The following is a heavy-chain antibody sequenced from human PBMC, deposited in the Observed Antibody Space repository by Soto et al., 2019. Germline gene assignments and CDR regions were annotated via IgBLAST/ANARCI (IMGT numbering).Heavy chain of an antibody. CDR1: GFTFYSSA. Sequence: EVQLLESGGGLAQPGGSLRLSCAASGFTFYSSAMSWVRQAPGKGLEWVSSISATGSGTYYADSVKGRFTISRDNSKNMLYLQMNILGAEDTAIYYCAEYTNSWYFAYWGQGTLGTVSS. J-gene: IGHJ4*02. CDR2: ISATGSGT. D-gene: IGHD6-13*01. CDR3: AEYTNSWYFAY. V-gene: IGHV3-23*01.